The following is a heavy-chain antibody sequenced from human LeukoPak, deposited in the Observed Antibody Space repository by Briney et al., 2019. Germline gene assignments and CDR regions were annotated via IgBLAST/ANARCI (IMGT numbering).Heavy chain of an antibody. J-gene: IGHJ5*02. CDR2: ISGSSGST. D-gene: IGHD6-19*01. Sequence: GGSLRLSCAASGFTFSSYAMSWVRQAPGKGLEWVSAISGSSGSTYHADSVKGRFTISRDNSKNTLYLQMNSLRAEDTAVYYCAKVTDRSGWYWFDPWGQGTLVTVSS. CDR3: AKVTDRSGWYWFDP. CDR1: GFTFSSYA. V-gene: IGHV3-23*01.